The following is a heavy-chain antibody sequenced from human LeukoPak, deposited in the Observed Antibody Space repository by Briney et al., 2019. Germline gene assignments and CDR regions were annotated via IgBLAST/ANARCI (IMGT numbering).Heavy chain of an antibody. V-gene: IGHV4-34*01. D-gene: IGHD6-13*01. CDR3: ARGPPYSSSWYGTPDYYYGMDV. CDR1: GGSFSGYY. J-gene: IGHJ6*02. CDR2: INHSGST. Sequence: PSETLSLTCAVYGGSFSGYYWSWIRQPPGKGLEWIGEINHSGSTNYNPSLKSRVTISVDTSKNQFSLKLSSVTAADTAVYYCARGPPYSSSWYGTPDYYYGMDVWGQGTTVTVSS.